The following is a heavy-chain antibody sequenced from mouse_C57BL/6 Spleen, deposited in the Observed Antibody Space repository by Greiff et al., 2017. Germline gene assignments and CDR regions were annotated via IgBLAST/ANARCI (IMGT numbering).Heavy chain of an antibody. J-gene: IGHJ2*01. CDR2: IDPSDSYT. V-gene: IGHV1-59*01. Sequence: QVQLQQPGAELVRPGTSVKLSCKASGYTFTSYWMHWVKQRPGQGLEWIGVIDPSDSYTNYNQKFKGKATLTVDTSSSTAYMQLSSLTSEDSAVYYCARSRLGPPYFGYWGQGTTLTVSS. CDR1: GYTFTSYW. CDR3: ARSRLGPPYFGY. D-gene: IGHD4-1*01.